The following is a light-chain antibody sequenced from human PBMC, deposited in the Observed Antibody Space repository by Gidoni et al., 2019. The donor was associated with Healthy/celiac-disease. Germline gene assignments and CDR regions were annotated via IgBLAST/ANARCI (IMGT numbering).Light chain of an antibody. CDR3: NSRDSSGNHRVV. J-gene: IGLJ2*01. CDR1: SLRSYY. V-gene: IGLV3-19*01. Sequence: SSELTQDPAVSVALCQTVRITFQGDSLRSYYASWYQQKTGQDPVLVIYGKNNRPSGIPDRFSGSSSGNTASLTITGAQAEDEADYYCNSRDSSGNHRVVFGGGTKLTVL. CDR2: GKN.